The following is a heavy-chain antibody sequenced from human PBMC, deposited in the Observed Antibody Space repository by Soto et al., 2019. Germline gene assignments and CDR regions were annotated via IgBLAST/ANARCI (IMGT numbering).Heavy chain of an antibody. CDR3: ERVEGITMVRGIAFDI. D-gene: IGHD3-10*01. CDR2: IYYSGST. Sequence: QVQLQESGPGLVKPSQTLSLTCTVSGGSISSGGYYWSWIRQHPGKGLEWIGYIYYSGSTYYNPFLKSRVTISVDTSKNHFALKLSSVTAADTAVYYCERVEGITMVRGIAFDIWGQGTMVTVSS. CDR1: GGSISSGGYY. J-gene: IGHJ3*02. V-gene: IGHV4-31*03.